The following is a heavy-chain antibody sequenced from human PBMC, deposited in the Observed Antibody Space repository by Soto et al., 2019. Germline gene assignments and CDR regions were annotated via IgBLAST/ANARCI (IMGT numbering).Heavy chain of an antibody. V-gene: IGHV3-48*02. CDR3: ARKPIAAAGTHYYYGMDV. Sequence: PGGSLRLSCAASGFTFSSYSMNWVRQAPGKGLEWVSYISSSSSTIYYADSVKGRFTISRDNAKNSLYLQMNSLRDEDTAVYYCARKPIAAAGTHYYYGMDVWGQVTTVTVS. CDR1: GFTFSSYS. J-gene: IGHJ6*02. D-gene: IGHD6-13*01. CDR2: ISSSSSTI.